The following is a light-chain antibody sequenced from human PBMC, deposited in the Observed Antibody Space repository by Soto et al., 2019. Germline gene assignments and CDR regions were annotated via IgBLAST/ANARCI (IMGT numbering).Light chain of an antibody. V-gene: IGKV3-11*01. CDR1: PSVPNF. J-gene: IGKJ5*01. Sequence: EIVLTQSPATLSLSPGDRATLSCRASPSVPNFLAWYQQKPGQAPRLLIYGAFNRATGIPARFSGSGSGTDFTLTISSLEPEDSAIYYCQQRNVWPPVTLGLGTRLEIK. CDR2: GAF. CDR3: QQRNVWPPVT.